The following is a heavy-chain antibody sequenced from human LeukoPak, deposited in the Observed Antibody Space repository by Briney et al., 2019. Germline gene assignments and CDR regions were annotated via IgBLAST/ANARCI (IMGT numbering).Heavy chain of an antibody. J-gene: IGHJ6*02. Sequence: PSETLSLTCALYGGSFSGYYWSWIRQPPGKGLEWIGEINHSGSTNYNPSLKSRVTISVDTSKNQFSLKLSSVTAADTAVYYCARVRDSSGYEGWGRYYYYYGMDVWGQGTTVTVSS. V-gene: IGHV4-34*01. CDR2: INHSGST. CDR1: GGSFSGYY. D-gene: IGHD3-22*01. CDR3: ARVRDSSGYEGWGRYYYYYGMDV.